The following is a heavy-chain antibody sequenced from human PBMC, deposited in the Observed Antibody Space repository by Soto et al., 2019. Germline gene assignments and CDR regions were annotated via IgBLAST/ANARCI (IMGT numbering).Heavy chain of an antibody. CDR1: GGSISSSSYY. CDR3: ARGMGRYFDL. V-gene: IGHV4-61*02. J-gene: IGHJ2*01. CDR2: LSTSGRT. Sequence: SETLSLTCTVSGGSISSSSYYWSWIRQPAGKGLESIGRLSTSGRTNYSPSLQSRVTMSLDTSKNRFSLRLTSVSAADTAVYFCARGMGRYFDLWGRGTLVTVSS. D-gene: IGHD2-8*01.